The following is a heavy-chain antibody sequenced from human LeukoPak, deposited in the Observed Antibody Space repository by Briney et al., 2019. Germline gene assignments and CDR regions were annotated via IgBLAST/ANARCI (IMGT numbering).Heavy chain of an antibody. D-gene: IGHD4-23*01. V-gene: IGHV5-51*01. J-gene: IGHJ4*02. CDR3: ARHHPNSGGNSRGSFDY. Sequence: GESLKISCKASGYSFANYWIGWVRQMPGKGLEWMGIIYPRDSDTINSPYFQGQVNISADKSHNTTYLQWSSLKASDTAMFYCARHHPNSGGNSRGSFDYWGQGTLVTVSS. CDR1: GYSFANYW. CDR2: IYPRDSDT.